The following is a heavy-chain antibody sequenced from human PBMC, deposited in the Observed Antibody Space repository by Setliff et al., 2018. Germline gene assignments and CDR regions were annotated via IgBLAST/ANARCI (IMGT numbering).Heavy chain of an antibody. D-gene: IGHD6-19*01. CDR1: GGSVSSSSYY. CDR2: ISYSGST. CDR3: AREQWLDPPGYYYMDV. V-gene: IGHV4-39*07. J-gene: IGHJ6*03. Sequence: SETLSLTCSVSGGSVSSSSYYWGWIRQPPGKGLEWIGSISYSGSTYYNPSLKSRVTISGDTSKNQFSLKLSSVTAADTAVYYCAREQWLDPPGYYYMDVWAKGTTVTVSS.